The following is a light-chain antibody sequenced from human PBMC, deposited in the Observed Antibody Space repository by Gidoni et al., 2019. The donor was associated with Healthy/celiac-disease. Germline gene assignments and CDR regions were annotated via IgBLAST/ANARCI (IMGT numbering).Light chain of an antibody. CDR3: KQDNSFPWT. V-gene: IGKV1-5*01. CDR2: DAY. CDR1: HRIGGW. J-gene: IGKJ1*01. Sequence: DVQMTQSPSTLSASVGDRVTITCRASHRIGGWLAWYQQKPGKAPKLLISDAYTLETGVPSRFSGSGSGTEYSLTFSDLQPDDFATYYCKQDNSFPWTFGQGTKVEIK.